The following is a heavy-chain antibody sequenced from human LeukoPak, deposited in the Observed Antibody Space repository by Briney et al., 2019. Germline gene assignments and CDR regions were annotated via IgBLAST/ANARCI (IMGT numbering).Heavy chain of an antibody. D-gene: IGHD3-9*01. CDR1: GYTLTELS. CDR3: ATHYDILTGYRY. Sequence: ASVKVSCKVSGYTLTELSMHWVRQAPGKGPEWMGGFDPEDGETIYAQKFQGRVTMTEDTSTDTAYMELSSLRSEDTAVYYCATHYDILTGYRYWGQGTLVTVSS. V-gene: IGHV1-24*01. CDR2: FDPEDGET. J-gene: IGHJ4*02.